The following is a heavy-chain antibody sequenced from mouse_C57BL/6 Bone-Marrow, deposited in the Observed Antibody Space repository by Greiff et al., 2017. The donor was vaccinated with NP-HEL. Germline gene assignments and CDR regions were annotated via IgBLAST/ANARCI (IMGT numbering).Heavy chain of an antibody. D-gene: IGHD1-1*02. CDR2: ISNGGGST. CDR1: GFTFSDYY. V-gene: IGHV5-12*01. J-gene: IGHJ1*03. CDR3: ARHDGSWYFDV. Sequence: EVQVVESGGGLVQPGGSLKLSCAASGFTFSDYYMYWVRQTPEKRLEWVAYISNGGGSTYYPDTVQGRFTISRDNAKNTLYLQMSRLKSEDTAMYYCARHDGSWYFDVWGTGTTVTVSS.